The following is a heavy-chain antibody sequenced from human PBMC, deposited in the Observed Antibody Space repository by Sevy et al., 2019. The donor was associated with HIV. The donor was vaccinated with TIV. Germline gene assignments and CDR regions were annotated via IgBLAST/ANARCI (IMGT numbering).Heavy chain of an antibody. CDR2: IYYSGST. V-gene: IGHV4-39*01. CDR3: ARLSGDFWSGYYPNNWFDP. Sequence: SETLSLTCTVSGGSISSSSYYWGWIRQPPGKGLEWIGSIYYSGSTYYNPSLKSRVTLSVDTSKNQFSLKLSSVTAADTAVYYCARLSGDFWSGYYPNNWFDPWGQGTLVTVSS. J-gene: IGHJ5*02. D-gene: IGHD3-3*01. CDR1: GGSISSSSYY.